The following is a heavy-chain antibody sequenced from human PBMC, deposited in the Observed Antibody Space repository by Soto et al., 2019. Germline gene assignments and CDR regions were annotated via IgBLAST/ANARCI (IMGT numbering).Heavy chain of an antibody. CDR1: GYTFTSYG. Sequence: ASVKVSCKASGYTFTSYGISWVRQAPGQGLEWMGWISAYNGNTNYAQKLQGRVTMTTDTSTSTAYMELRSLRSDDTAVYYCARDMSVAGEFYFDDWGQGTLVNVSS. CDR3: ARDMSVAGEFYFDD. J-gene: IGHJ4*02. D-gene: IGHD6-19*01. V-gene: IGHV1-18*01. CDR2: ISAYNGNT.